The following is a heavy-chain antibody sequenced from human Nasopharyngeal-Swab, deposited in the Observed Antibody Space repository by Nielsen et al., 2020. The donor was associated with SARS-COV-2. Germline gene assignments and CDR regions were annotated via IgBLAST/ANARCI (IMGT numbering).Heavy chain of an antibody. CDR2: IKHDGSQK. CDR3: ARAPDGGPCED. D-gene: IGHD2-8*02. CDR1: GFTLSNYW. J-gene: IGHJ4*02. Sequence: GESLKISCAASGFTLSNYWMTWVRQAPGKGLEWVANIKHDGSQKYYVDSVKGRFTVSRDNAKNSLYLQMSSLRAEDSAVYYCARAPDGGPCEDWGQGSLVTVSS. V-gene: IGHV3-7*04.